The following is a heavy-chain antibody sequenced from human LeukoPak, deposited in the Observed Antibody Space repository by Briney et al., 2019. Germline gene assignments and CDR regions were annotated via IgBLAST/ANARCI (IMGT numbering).Heavy chain of an antibody. Sequence: GGSPRLSCAASGFTFSSYSMNWVRQAPGKGLEWVSAISGSGGSTYYADSVKGRFTISRDNSKNTLYLQMNSLRAEDTAVYYCAKVGDYDILTGYYSPPHYYYYMDVWGKGTTVTISS. CDR1: GFTFSSYS. D-gene: IGHD3-9*01. J-gene: IGHJ6*03. CDR2: ISGSGGST. V-gene: IGHV3-23*01. CDR3: AKVGDYDILTGYYSPPHYYYYMDV.